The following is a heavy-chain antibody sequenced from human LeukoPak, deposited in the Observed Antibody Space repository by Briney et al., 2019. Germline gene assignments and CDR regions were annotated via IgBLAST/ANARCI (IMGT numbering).Heavy chain of an antibody. Sequence: PSETLSLTCAVYGGSFSGYYWSWIRQPPGKGLEWIGEINHSGSTNYNPSLKSRVTISVDTSKNQFSLKLSSVTAADTAVYYCARDLTIFGVARFDPWGQGTQVTVSS. V-gene: IGHV4-34*01. CDR2: INHSGST. CDR1: GGSFSGYY. J-gene: IGHJ5*02. D-gene: IGHD3-3*01. CDR3: ARDLTIFGVARFDP.